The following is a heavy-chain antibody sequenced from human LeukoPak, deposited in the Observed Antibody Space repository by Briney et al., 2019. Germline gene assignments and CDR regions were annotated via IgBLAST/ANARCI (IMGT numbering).Heavy chain of an antibody. D-gene: IGHD4-17*01. CDR3: ATVRTYGNFDY. J-gene: IGHJ4*02. Sequence: HPGASLRLSCAASGFTFSGYWMSWVRQAPGKGLEWVANEKQDGSLKYYVDSVKGRFTISRDNANNSLYLQMNSLRAEDTAVYHCATVRTYGNFDYWGQGTLDTLSS. CDR1: GFTFSGYW. V-gene: IGHV3-7*05. CDR2: EKQDGSLK.